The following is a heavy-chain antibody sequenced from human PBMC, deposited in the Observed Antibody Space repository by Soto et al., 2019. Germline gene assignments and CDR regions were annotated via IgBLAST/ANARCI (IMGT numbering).Heavy chain of an antibody. V-gene: IGHV1-8*01. CDR2: MNPNSGNT. CDR3: ARSTDDGEYSQDY. J-gene: IGHJ4*02. D-gene: IGHD4-4*01. CDR1: GYTFTSYD. Sequence: QVQLVQSGAEVKKPWASVQVSCKASGYTFTSYDINWVRQATGQGLEWMGWMNPNSGNTGYALKFQGRVTMTRNTSISTAYMELSSLRSEDTAVYYCARSTDDGEYSQDYGGQGTMVTFSS.